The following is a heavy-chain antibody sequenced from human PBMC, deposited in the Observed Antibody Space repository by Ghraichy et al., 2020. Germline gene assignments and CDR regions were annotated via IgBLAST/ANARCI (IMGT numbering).Heavy chain of an antibody. Sequence: SVKVSCKASGGTFSSYAISWVRQAPGQGLEWMGRIIPILGIANYAQKFQGRVTITADKSTSTAYMELSSLRSEDTAVYYCARDRGEKLRFLEWLTQGNYYYGMDVWGQGTTVTGSS. CDR3: ARDRGEKLRFLEWLTQGNYYYGMDV. J-gene: IGHJ6*02. D-gene: IGHD3-3*01. CDR1: GGTFSSYA. V-gene: IGHV1-69*04. CDR2: IIPILGIA.